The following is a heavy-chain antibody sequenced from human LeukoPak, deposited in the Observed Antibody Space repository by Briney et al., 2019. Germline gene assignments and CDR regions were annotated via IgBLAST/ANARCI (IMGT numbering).Heavy chain of an antibody. D-gene: IGHD4-11*01. CDR3: ARLPTDYYYMDV. CDR1: GGTFSSYA. Sequence: GASVKVSCKASGGTFSSYAISWVRQAPGQGLEWMGGIIPIFGTANYAQKFQGRVTITTDESTSTAYMELSSLRSEDTAVYYCARLPTDYYYMDVWGKGTTVTVSS. V-gene: IGHV1-69*05. CDR2: IIPIFGTA. J-gene: IGHJ6*03.